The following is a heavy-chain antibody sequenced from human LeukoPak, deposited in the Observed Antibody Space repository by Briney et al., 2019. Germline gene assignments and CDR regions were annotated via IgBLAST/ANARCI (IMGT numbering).Heavy chain of an antibody. V-gene: IGHV4-39*01. Sequence: PSETLSLTCTVSGGSISSSSYYWGWIRQPPGKGLEGFGSIYYSGSTYYNPSLKSRVTISVDTSKNQFSLKLSSVTAADTAVYYCARALFYFDSSGYSFDYWGQGILVTVSS. CDR1: GGSISSSSYY. CDR2: IYYSGST. D-gene: IGHD3-22*01. CDR3: ARALFYFDSSGYSFDY. J-gene: IGHJ4*02.